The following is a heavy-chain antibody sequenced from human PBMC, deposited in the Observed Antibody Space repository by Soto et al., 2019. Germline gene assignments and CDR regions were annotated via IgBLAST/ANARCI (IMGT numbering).Heavy chain of an antibody. CDR3: ARDKGSGWDYYYYGMDV. D-gene: IGHD6-19*01. J-gene: IGHJ6*02. CDR1: GYTFTSYG. Sequence: ASVKVSCKASGYTFTSYGISWVRPAPGQGLEWMGWISAYNGNTNYAQKLQGRVTMTTDTSTSTAYMKLRSLRSDDTAVYYCARDKGSGWDYYYYGMDVWGQGTTVTVS. V-gene: IGHV1-18*04. CDR2: ISAYNGNT.